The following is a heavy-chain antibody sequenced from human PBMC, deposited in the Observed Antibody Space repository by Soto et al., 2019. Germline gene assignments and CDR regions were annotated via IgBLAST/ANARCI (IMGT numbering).Heavy chain of an antibody. CDR2: IYYSGST. J-gene: IGHJ4*02. V-gene: IGHV4-30-4*01. CDR1: GGSISSGDYY. Sequence: QVQLQESGPGLVKPSQTLSLTCTVSGGSISSGDYYWSWIRQPPGKGLEWIGYIYYSGSTYYNPSVKSRVTISVDTSKNQFSLKLSSVTAADTAVYYCARAPMVRGGYYDYWGEGTLVTVSS. CDR3: ARAPMVRGGYYDY. D-gene: IGHD3-10*01.